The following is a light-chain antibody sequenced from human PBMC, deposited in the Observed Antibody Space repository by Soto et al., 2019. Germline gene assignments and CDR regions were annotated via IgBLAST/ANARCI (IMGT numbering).Light chain of an antibody. CDR1: RSLSSDY. CDR2: HAS. J-gene: IGKJ1*01. CDR3: QQYNNWPPWT. V-gene: IGKV3D-20*02. Sequence: EIVLMQSPGTLSLSPGERATLSCRASRSLSSDYLAWYQQKPGQAPRLLFYHASRRATGTPDRFSGSGSETEFTLTISSLQSEDYAIYYCQQYNNWPPWTFGQGTKVDIK.